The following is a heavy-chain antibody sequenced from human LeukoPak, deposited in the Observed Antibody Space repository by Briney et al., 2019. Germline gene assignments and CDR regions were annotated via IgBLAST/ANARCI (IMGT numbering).Heavy chain of an antibody. V-gene: IGHV3-7*03. J-gene: IGHJ6*04. CDR1: GFTFSSYW. CDR3: ARDYPPKPPKPYVRDV. Sequence: PGGSLRLSCAASGFTFSSYWMSWVRQAPGKGLEWVVNIKQDGSEKYYVDSVKGRFTISRDNAKNSLYLQMNSLRAEDTAVYYCARDYPPKPPKPYVRDVGAKGTTVTVSS. CDR2: IKQDGSEK.